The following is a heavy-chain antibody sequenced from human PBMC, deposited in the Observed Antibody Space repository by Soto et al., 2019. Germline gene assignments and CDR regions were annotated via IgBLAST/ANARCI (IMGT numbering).Heavy chain of an antibody. D-gene: IGHD2-21*02. CDR2: IYQSGST. CDR3: ARGDIVVTASFDY. V-gene: IGHV4-4*02. CDR1: GGSNTSRDW. Sequence: QVQLQESGPGLVKPSGTLSLTCTVSGGSNTSRDWWTWVRQPPGKGLEWIGEIYQSGSTTYNPSLKSRVSISVNKSKNQFSLKLSSVTAADTAVYYCARGDIVVTASFDYWGQGTLFTVSS. J-gene: IGHJ4*02.